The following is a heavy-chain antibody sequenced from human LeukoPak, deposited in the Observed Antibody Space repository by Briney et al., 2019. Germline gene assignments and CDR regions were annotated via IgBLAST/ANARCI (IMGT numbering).Heavy chain of an antibody. CDR3: ARDRCSSTSCRNWFDP. V-gene: IGHV4-59*12. CDR1: GDSISNYY. Sequence: SETLSLTCSVSGDSISNYYWNWIRQPPGKGLEWIGYVHYTGTTDYNPSLKSRVTISVDLSKNQFSLKLRSVTAADTAVYYCARDRCSSTSCRNWFDPWGQGTLVTVSS. J-gene: IGHJ5*02. D-gene: IGHD2-2*01. CDR2: VHYTGTT.